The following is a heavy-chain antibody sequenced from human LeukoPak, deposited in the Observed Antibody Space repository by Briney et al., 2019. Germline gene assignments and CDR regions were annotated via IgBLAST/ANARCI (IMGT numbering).Heavy chain of an antibody. J-gene: IGHJ6*02. D-gene: IGHD3-10*01. CDR1: GFTFSSYA. CDR3: AKDRTSGSFLYYGMDV. CDR2: ISGSGGST. V-gene: IGHV3-23*01. Sequence: GVSLRLSCAASGFTFSSYAMSWVRQAPGKGLEWVSAISGSGGSTYYADSVKGRFTISRDNSKNTLYLQMNSLRAEDTAVYYCAKDRTSGSFLYYGMDVWGQGTTVTVSS.